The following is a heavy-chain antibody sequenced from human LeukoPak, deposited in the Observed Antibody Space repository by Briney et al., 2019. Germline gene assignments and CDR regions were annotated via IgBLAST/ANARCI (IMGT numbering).Heavy chain of an antibody. V-gene: IGHV4-61*02. CDR3: ARGSDYYDSSGYYRNWFDP. CDR1: GGSISSGSYY. J-gene: IGHJ5*02. CDR2: IYTSGST. Sequence: PSQTLSLTCTVSGGSISSGSYYWSWIRQPAGKGLEWIGRIYTSGSTNYNPSLKSRVTISVDTSKNQFSLKLSSVTAADTAVYYCARGSDYYDSSGYYRNWFDPWGQGTLVTVSS. D-gene: IGHD3-22*01.